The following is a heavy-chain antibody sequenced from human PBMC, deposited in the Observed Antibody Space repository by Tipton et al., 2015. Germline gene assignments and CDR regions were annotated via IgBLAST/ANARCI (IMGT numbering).Heavy chain of an antibody. CDR3: ARDGNIYGSDTFDI. CDR2: IYYTGRT. CDR1: GDSIRNFH. D-gene: IGHD4-17*01. Sequence: PGLVKPSETLSLTCSVSGDSIRNFHWSWIRQSAGKGLEWIGHIYYTGRTTYNSTLKSRVTISLYTSKNQFSLKLSSVTAADSAVYYCARDGNIYGSDTFDIWGRGTMVAVSS. J-gene: IGHJ3*02. V-gene: IGHV4-59*01.